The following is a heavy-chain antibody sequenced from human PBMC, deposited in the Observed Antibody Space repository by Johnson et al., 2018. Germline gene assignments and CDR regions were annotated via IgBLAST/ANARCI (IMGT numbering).Heavy chain of an antibody. CDR1: GYTFTSYY. CDR2: INPSGGST. V-gene: IGHV1-46*01. Sequence: QVQLVQSGAEVKKPGASVKVSCKASGYTFTSYYMHWVRQAPGQGLEWMGIINPSGGSTSYAQKFQRRVTMTRDTSTSTVYMELSSLRSEDTAVYYCARWGLGPQDYYYYMDVWGKGTTVTVSS. D-gene: IGHD7-27*01. CDR3: ARWGLGPQDYYYYMDV. J-gene: IGHJ6*03.